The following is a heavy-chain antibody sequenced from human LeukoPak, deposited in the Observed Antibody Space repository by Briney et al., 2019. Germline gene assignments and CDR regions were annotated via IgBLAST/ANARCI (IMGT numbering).Heavy chain of an antibody. J-gene: IGHJ4*02. V-gene: IGHV4-59*01. D-gene: IGHD4-17*01. CDR1: GRPISSYY. Sequence: SETLSLTCTVSGRPISSYYWSWIRQPPGKGLEWIGYTYYSGSTNYNPSLKSRVTISVDTSKNQFSLKLSSVTAEDTAVYYCARGHRYGDYEGGGQGTLVTVSP. CDR2: TYYSGST. CDR3: ARGHRYGDYEG.